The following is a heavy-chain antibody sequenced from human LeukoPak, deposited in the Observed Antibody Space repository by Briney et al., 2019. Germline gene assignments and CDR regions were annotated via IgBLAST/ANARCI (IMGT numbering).Heavy chain of an antibody. V-gene: IGHV3-21*01. J-gene: IGHJ4*02. CDR2: ISSFGSYI. D-gene: IGHD6-19*01. Sequence: GGSLRLSCAASRFTFSSYSMNWVRQAPGKGLEWVSSISSFGSYIYYADSVKGRFTISRDNAKKSMYLEMNSLRAEDTAVYYCARPSNEGQWLVGQGVDYWGQGTLVTVSS. CDR3: ARPSNEGQWLVGQGVDY. CDR1: RFTFSSYS.